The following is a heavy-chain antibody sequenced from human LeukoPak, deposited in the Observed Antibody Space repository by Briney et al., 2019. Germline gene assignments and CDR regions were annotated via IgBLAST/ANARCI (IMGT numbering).Heavy chain of an antibody. Sequence: ASVKVSCKVSGYTLTELSMHWVRQAPGKGLEWMGGFDPEDGETIYAQKFQGRVTMTEDTSTGTAYMELSSLRSEDTAVYYCATDRYSSSWYYFDYWGQGTLVTVSS. CDR1: GYTLTELS. V-gene: IGHV1-24*01. D-gene: IGHD6-13*01. CDR2: FDPEDGET. J-gene: IGHJ4*02. CDR3: ATDRYSSSWYYFDY.